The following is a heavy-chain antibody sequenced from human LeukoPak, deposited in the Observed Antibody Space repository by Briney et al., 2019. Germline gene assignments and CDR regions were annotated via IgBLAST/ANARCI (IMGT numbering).Heavy chain of an antibody. D-gene: IGHD7-27*01. CDR3: ARDYVWGSSESDY. Sequence: GGSLRLSCVASGFTFSNYWMTWFRQAPGKGLEWVGNINQDGSEKYYLDSVRGRFTISRDNAKNSLYLQMNNLRVEDTAIYYCARDYVWGSSESDYWGQGTLVTVSS. CDR1: GFTFSNYW. J-gene: IGHJ4*02. V-gene: IGHV3-7*01. CDR2: INQDGSEK.